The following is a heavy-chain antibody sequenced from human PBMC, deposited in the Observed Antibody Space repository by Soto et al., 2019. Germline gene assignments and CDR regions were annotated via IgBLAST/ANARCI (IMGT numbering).Heavy chain of an antibody. CDR3: ARRRTNTDIRPPRGYYFAF. D-gene: IGHD3-10*01. V-gene: IGHV4-39*02. Sequence: SETLSLTCSVSGVSVSRRAYYWDWIRQPPGKGLEWIGSVAYSGSTYYNPSLKSRVTISEDRSKNAFSLKLDSMTAADTSVYYCARRRTNTDIRPPRGYYFAFWGLGILVTVSS. CDR1: GVSVSRRAYY. J-gene: IGHJ4*02. CDR2: VAYSGST.